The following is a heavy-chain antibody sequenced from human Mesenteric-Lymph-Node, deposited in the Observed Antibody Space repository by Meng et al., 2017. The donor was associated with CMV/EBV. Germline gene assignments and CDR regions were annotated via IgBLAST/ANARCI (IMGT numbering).Heavy chain of an antibody. CDR1: GGSISSYY. Sequence: GSLRLSCTVSGGSISSYYWSWIRQPPGKGLEWIGEVSHSEGSHYNPSLRSRVIISLDTSKNQFSLNLNSVTAADTAVYHCAREGRELAHYSYGMDVWGQGTTVTVSS. D-gene: IGHD1-26*01. V-gene: IGHV4-59*01. CDR2: VSHSEGS. CDR3: AREGRELAHYSYGMDV. J-gene: IGHJ6*02.